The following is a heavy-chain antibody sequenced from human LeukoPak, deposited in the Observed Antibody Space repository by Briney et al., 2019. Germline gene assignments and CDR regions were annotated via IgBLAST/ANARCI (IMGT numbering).Heavy chain of an antibody. Sequence: ASVKVSCKASVYTFTNYDINWVRQATGQGLEWMGWMNPNSGNTGYAQKFQGRVTMTRNTSISTAYMELSSLISEDTALYYCARDIAGATKGGWFDTWGQGTPVTVSS. CDR3: ARDIAGATKGGWFDT. J-gene: IGHJ5*02. D-gene: IGHD1-26*01. CDR2: MNPNSGNT. CDR1: VYTFTNYD. V-gene: IGHV1-8*01.